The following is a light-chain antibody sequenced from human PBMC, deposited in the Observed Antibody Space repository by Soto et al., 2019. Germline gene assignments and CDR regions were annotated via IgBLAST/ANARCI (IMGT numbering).Light chain of an antibody. CDR3: HQYNSWPRT. V-gene: IGKV3-15*01. Sequence: EIVMTQSPATLSVSPGERITISCRASQTVGSNLAWYQQKPGQAPRLLIYTTSSRAAGVPAKFSGSGSGTEFTRTIDSLQSEDFVLYYCHQYNSWPRTFGQGTRVEIK. J-gene: IGKJ1*01. CDR2: TTS. CDR1: QTVGSN.